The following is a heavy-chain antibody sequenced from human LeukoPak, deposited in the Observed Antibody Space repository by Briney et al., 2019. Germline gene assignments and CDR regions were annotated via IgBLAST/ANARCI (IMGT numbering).Heavy chain of an antibody. CDR1: GYTFTGYY. V-gene: IGHV1-2*02. J-gene: IGHJ5*02. D-gene: IGHD4-17*01. Sequence: ASVKVSCKASGYTFTGYYMHWVRQAPGQGLEWMGWINPNSGGTNYAQKFQGRVTITRDTSISTAYMELSRLRSDDTAVYYCAREFRGMTTVTNNWFDPWGQGTLVTVSS. CDR3: AREFRGMTTVTNNWFDP. CDR2: INPNSGGT.